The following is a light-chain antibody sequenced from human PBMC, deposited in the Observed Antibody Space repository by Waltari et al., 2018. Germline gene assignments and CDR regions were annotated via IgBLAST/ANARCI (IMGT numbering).Light chain of an antibody. Sequence: EIVLTQSPGTLSWSPGERATLSCRASAFVGHDYLAWYQQKPGQAPMLLIYDASRRATGTPDRFSGSGSGTDFSLTISRLEPEDFAVYYCQQYYSSPWTFGQGTKVDI. CDR2: DAS. J-gene: IGKJ1*01. CDR1: AFVGHDY. CDR3: QQYYSSPWT. V-gene: IGKV3-20*01.